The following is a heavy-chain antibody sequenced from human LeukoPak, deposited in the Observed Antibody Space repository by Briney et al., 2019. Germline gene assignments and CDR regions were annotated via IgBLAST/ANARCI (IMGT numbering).Heavy chain of an antibody. J-gene: IGHJ4*02. CDR1: GFTFSDYY. V-gene: IGHV3-11*01. Sequence: GGSLRLSCAASGFTFSDYYMTWIRQSPAKGLEWVSYISGGGTTYYAGSVKGRFYISRDNANNSLYLQMNSLRGDDTAVYYCARATFGEWLLDYWGQGTLVTVSS. D-gene: IGHD3-10*01. CDR2: ISGGGTT. CDR3: ARATFGEWLLDY.